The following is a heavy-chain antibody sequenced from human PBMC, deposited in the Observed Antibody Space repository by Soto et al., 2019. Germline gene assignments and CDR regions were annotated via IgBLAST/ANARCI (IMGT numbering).Heavy chain of an antibody. CDR2: INPSSDGT. J-gene: IGHJ4*02. V-gene: IGHV1-46*01. CDR1: GYSFTSYY. D-gene: IGHD2-21*02. Sequence: ASVKVSCKASGYSFTSYYMHWVRQAPGQGLEWMGIINPSSDGTTYAQRFQGRLTMTRDTSTSTVYMELSSLRSEDTAVYYCARFPPLRDCGGGDCSHFDCWGKGTLVTVSS. CDR3: ARFPPLRDCGGGDCSHFDC.